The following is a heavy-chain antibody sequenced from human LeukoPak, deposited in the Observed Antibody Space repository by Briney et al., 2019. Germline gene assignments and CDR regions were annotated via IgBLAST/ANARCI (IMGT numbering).Heavy chain of an antibody. CDR3: TRLRGEKASGDY. CDR2: IRSKTNNYAT. V-gene: IGHV3-73*01. Sequence: PGGSLRLSCAASGFSFSGSAVHWVRQASWKGLEWVGRIRSKTNNYATEYAVSVEGRFTISRDDSRNTVYLQMNSLKTEDTAVYYCTRLRGEKASGDYWGQGTLVTVSS. D-gene: IGHD3-10*01. CDR1: GFSFSGSA. J-gene: IGHJ4*02.